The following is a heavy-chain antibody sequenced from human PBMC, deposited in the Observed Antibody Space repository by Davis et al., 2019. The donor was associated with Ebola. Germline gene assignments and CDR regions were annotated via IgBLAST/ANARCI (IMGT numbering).Heavy chain of an antibody. CDR1: DVSISRHY. CDR3: AERGGSV. CDR2: IYYTGSA. D-gene: IGHD3-16*01. V-gene: IGHV4-59*11. Sequence: PSETLSLTCTVSDVSISRHYWSWIRQPPGKRLEWIGSIYYTGSAYYNSSLNSRVTISVDTSKNQFSLKLSSVTAADTAMYYCAERGGSVWGQGTLVTVSS. J-gene: IGHJ4*02.